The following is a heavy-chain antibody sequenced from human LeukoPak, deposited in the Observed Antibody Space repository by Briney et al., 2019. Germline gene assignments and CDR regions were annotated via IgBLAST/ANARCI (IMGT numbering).Heavy chain of an antibody. CDR2: MGTAGDT. J-gene: IGHJ6*03. V-gene: IGHV3-13*01. D-gene: IGHD6-6*01. Sequence: GGSLRLSCGASGVTLRSYDMHWVRQASGKGLEWVSAMGTAGDTYYPDSVKGRFTISRDNAKNSLYLQMNSLRAEDTAVYYCARVDKAARYYYYYMDVWGKGTTVTVSS. CDR3: ARVDKAARYYYYYMDV. CDR1: GVTLRSYD.